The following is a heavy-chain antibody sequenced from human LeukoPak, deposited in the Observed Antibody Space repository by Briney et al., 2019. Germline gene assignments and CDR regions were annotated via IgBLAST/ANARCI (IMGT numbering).Heavy chain of an antibody. CDR1: GASISGSGYY. D-gene: IGHD1-26*01. J-gene: IGHJ4*02. V-gene: IGHV4-39*01. CDR2: IYSSGST. CDR3: AKSGGYGLIDY. Sequence: SETLSLTCTVSGASISGSGYYWGWIRQPPGKGLEWIGSIYSSGSTYYDASLQSRVTISIETSKNQISLRLNSVTAADTAMYYCAKSGGYGLIDYWGQGTLVTVSS.